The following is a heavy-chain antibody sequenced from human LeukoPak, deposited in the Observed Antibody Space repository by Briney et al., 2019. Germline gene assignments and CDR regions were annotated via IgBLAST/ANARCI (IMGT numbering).Heavy chain of an antibody. V-gene: IGHV4-39*07. CDR2: IYYSGST. D-gene: IGHD3-22*01. Sequence: PSETLSLTCTVSGSSISSSSYYWGWIRQPPGKGLEWIGSIYYSGSTYYNPSLKSRVTISVDTSKNQFSLKLSSVTAADTAVYYCARDRGDYDSSLGAFDIWGQGTMVTVSS. CDR1: GSSISSSSYY. CDR3: ARDRGDYDSSLGAFDI. J-gene: IGHJ3*02.